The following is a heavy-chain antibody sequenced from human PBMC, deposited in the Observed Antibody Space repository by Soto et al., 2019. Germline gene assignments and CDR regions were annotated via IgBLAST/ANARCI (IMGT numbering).Heavy chain of an antibody. J-gene: IGHJ6*02. Sequence: GGSLKISGKGSGYSFTSYWIGWVRQMPGKGLEWMGIIYPGDSDTRYSPSFQGQVTISADKSISTAYLQWSSLKASDTAMYYCARPSIPTGYCSSTSCKDHYYYYGMDVWGQGTTVTVSS. CDR1: GYSFTSYW. D-gene: IGHD2-2*01. V-gene: IGHV5-51*01. CDR3: ARPSIPTGYCSSTSCKDHYYYYGMDV. CDR2: IYPGDSDT.